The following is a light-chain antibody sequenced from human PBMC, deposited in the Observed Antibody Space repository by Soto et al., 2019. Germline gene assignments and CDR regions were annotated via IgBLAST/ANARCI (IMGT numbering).Light chain of an antibody. CDR2: EVS. Sequence: QSVLTQPASVSGSPGQSITISCTGTSSDVGAYKYVSWYQQHPGKAPKLIIYEVSNRPSGVSNRFSGSKSGNTASLTISGLQAEDEADYYCSSYTSSKNCVLFGGGTKLTVL. J-gene: IGLJ2*01. V-gene: IGLV2-14*01. CDR1: SSDVGAYKY. CDR3: SSYTSSKNCVL.